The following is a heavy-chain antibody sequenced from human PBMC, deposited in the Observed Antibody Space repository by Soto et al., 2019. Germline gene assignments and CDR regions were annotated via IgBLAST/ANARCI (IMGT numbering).Heavy chain of an antibody. CDR3: ARAKMQLWPNYNDGGLDV. J-gene: IGHJ6*02. CDR1: GFTVRTNF. CDR2: IYSGGST. V-gene: IGHV3-66*01. D-gene: IGHD5-18*01. Sequence: EVQLVESGGGLVQPGGSLRLSCAAAGFTVRTNFMTWVRQAPGQGLEWVSVIYSGGSTFYAGSVKVRFTITRDHSENTLYFQMNSLRAEDTAVYYGARAKMQLWPNYNDGGLDVWGQGTTVTVSS.